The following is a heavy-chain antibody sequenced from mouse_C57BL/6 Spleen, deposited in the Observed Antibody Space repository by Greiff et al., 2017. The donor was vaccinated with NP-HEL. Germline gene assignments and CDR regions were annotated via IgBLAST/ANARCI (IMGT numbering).Heavy chain of an antibody. D-gene: IGHD2-5*01. Sequence: QVQLQQPGAELVKPGASVKLSCKASGYTFTSYWMQWVKQRPGQGLEWIGEIDPSDSYTNYNQKFKGKATLTVDTSSSTAYMQLSSLTFEDSAVYYCARKDSNYEAMDYWGQGTSVTVSS. V-gene: IGHV1-50*01. J-gene: IGHJ4*01. CDR1: GYTFTSYW. CDR2: IDPSDSYT. CDR3: ARKDSNYEAMDY.